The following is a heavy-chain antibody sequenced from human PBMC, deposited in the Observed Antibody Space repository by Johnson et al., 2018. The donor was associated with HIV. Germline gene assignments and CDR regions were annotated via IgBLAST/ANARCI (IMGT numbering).Heavy chain of an antibody. CDR3: ARAYSYGAFDI. V-gene: IGHV3-73*01. CDR2: IRSKANSYAT. CDR1: RFTFSGSA. D-gene: IGHD5-18*01. J-gene: IGHJ3*02. Sequence: EVQLVESGGGVVQPGRSLRLSCAASRFTFSGSAMHWVRQASGKGLEWVGRIRSKANSYATAYAASVKGRFTISRDDSKNTAYLQMNSLRADDTAVYYCARAYSYGAFDIWGQGTRVTVSS.